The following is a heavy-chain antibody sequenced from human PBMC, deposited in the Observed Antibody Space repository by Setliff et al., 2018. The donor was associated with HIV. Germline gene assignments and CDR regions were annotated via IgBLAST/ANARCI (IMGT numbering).Heavy chain of an antibody. J-gene: IGHJ3*02. CDR1: GKSLSNYW. Sequence: GESLKITCKGSGKSLSNYWINWVRQMPGKGLEWMGRIDPSDSYINYGPSFQGHVTISADKSTNTAFPQWSSLKASDSAMYYCSRGIAVAGHDFANTPGDIWGQGTMVTVSS. V-gene: IGHV5-10-1*01. CDR3: SRGIAVAGHDFANTPGDI. CDR2: IDPSDSYI. D-gene: IGHD6-19*01.